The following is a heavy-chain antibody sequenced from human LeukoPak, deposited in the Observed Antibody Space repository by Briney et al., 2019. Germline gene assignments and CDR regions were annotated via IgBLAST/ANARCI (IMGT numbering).Heavy chain of an antibody. Sequence: GSLRLFCSAAGFTISSYAMSWVRQAAGKGLVGVVTISGSGGITYYAGSLKGRVTISRDNSKKTLYLQMNSLRAEDTAVYYCAKGLRGSYPSGDAVDIWGQGTMVTVSS. V-gene: IGHV3-23*01. CDR1: GFTISSYA. D-gene: IGHD1-26*01. CDR2: ISGSGGIT. CDR3: AKGLRGSYPSGDAVDI. J-gene: IGHJ3*02.